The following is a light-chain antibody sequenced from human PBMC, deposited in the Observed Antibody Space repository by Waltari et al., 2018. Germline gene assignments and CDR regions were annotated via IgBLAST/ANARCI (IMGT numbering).Light chain of an antibody. J-gene: IGLJ1*01. V-gene: IGLV2-14*01. Sequence: QSALTQPASVSGSPGQSITISCTGTSNDVGGYGYVSWYQQYPGRAPKLIIYEVSYRPSGISTLVPGSNSVNTSSLTISGLQADDEADYYCSSHTSTVPHVFGTGTRVTV. CDR3: SSHTSTVPHV. CDR1: SNDVGGYGY. CDR2: EVS.